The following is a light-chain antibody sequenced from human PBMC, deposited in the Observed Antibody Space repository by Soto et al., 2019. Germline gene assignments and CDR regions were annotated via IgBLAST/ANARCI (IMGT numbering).Light chain of an antibody. CDR2: GAS. CDR3: QQYGSSPPT. CDR1: QSVSSSY. Sequence: EIVLTQSPGTLSLSPGERATLSCRASQSVSSSYLAWYQQKPGQAPRLLIYGASSRATGIADRFSGSGSGTDFTLTISRLEPEDFAVSYCQQYGSSPPTFGPGTKVDIK. V-gene: IGKV3-20*01. J-gene: IGKJ3*01.